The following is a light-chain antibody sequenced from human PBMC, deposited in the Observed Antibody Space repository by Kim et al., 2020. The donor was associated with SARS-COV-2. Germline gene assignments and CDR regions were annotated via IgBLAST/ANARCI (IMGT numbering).Light chain of an antibody. CDR3: QSYDGGLSAVI. CDR1: SSDLGAGYD. CDR2: DNN. Sequence: HSVPISCTGSSSDLGAGYDVHWYQVLPGTAPKLVIYDNNIRPSGVPDRFSGSKSVTSASLAITGLQADDAADYYCQSYDGGLSAVIFGGGTQLTVL. V-gene: IGLV1-40*01. J-gene: IGLJ2*01.